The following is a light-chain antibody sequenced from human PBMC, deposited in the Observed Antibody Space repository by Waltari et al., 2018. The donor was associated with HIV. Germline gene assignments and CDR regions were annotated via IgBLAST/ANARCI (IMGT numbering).Light chain of an antibody. CDR3: QEYGRSRT. CDR2: GAS. V-gene: IGKV3-20*01. J-gene: IGKJ1*01. Sequence: EIVLTQSPGTLSLSPGERATLFCRASQSVSSSYLAWYQQKPGQAPRVLIYGASSRATGIPDRFSGSGSGTDFTLTISRLEPEDFAVYYCQEYGRSRTFGQGTKVEIK. CDR1: QSVSSSY.